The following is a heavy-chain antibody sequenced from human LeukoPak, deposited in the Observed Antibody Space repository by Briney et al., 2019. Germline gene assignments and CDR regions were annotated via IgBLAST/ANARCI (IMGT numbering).Heavy chain of an antibody. J-gene: IGHJ4*02. Sequence: GGSLRLSCAASGFTFSSYSMNWVRQAPGEGLEWVSSISSSSSYIYYADSVKGRFTISRDNAKNSLYLQMNSLRAEDTAVYYCARDKAYCGGDCWIDYWGQGTLVTVSS. D-gene: IGHD2-21*02. CDR2: ISSSSSYI. CDR3: ARDKAYCGGDCWIDY. V-gene: IGHV3-21*01. CDR1: GFTFSSYS.